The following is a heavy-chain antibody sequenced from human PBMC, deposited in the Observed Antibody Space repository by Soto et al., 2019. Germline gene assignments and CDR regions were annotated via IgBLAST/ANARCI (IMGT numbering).Heavy chain of an antibody. CDR1: GGSFSGYY. J-gene: IGHJ4*02. D-gene: IGHD5-18*01. CDR3: ARGQRGDIIYSYGYLKFNYFDY. CDR2: INHSGST. V-gene: IGHV4-34*01. Sequence: QVQLQQWGAGLLKPSETLSLTCAVYGGSFSGYYWSWIRQPPGKGLEWIGEINHSGSTNYNPSLKSRVTISVDTSKNQFSLKLSSVTAADTAVYYCARGQRGDIIYSYGYLKFNYFDYWGQGTLVTVPS.